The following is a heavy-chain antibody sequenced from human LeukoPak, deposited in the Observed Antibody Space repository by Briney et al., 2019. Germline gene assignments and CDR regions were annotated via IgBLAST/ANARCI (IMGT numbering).Heavy chain of an antibody. D-gene: IGHD3-22*01. J-gene: IGHJ4*02. CDR3: AREPSGMIVVAEFDY. CDR2: ISSSSSTI. Sequence: PGGSLRLSCAASGFTFTSYSMNWVRQAPGKGLEWVSYISSSSSTIYYADSVKGRFTISRDNAKNSLYLQMNSLRAEDTAVYYCAREPSGMIVVAEFDYWGQGTLVTVSS. V-gene: IGHV3-48*01. CDR1: GFTFTSYS.